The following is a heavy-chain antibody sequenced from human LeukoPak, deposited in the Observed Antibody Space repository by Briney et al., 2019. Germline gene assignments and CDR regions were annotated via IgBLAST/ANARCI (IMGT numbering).Heavy chain of an antibody. J-gene: IGHJ4*02. CDR1: GYTVTSYD. CDR2: MNPNSGNT. Sequence: GASVKVSCKASGYTVTSYDINWVRQATGQGLEWMGWMNPNSGNTGFAQKFQGRVTMTRNTSTSTAYMELSSLTSEDTAVYYCARGDYYYYEDWGQGTLVTVSS. D-gene: IGHD3-22*01. CDR3: ARGDYYYYED. V-gene: IGHV1-8*02.